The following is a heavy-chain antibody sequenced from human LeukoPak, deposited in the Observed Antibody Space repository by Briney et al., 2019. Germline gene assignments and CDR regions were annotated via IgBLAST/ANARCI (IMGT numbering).Heavy chain of an antibody. D-gene: IGHD3-10*01. V-gene: IGHV4-34*01. CDR2: INHSGSA. Sequence: SETLSLTCAVYGGSFSGYYWSWIRQPPGKGLEWIGEINHSGSANYNPSLKSRVTISVDTSKNQFSLKLSSVTAADTAVYYCARLPRAWFGELRSGFDYWGQGTLVAVSS. CDR1: GGSFSGYY. J-gene: IGHJ4*02. CDR3: ARLPRAWFGELRSGFDY.